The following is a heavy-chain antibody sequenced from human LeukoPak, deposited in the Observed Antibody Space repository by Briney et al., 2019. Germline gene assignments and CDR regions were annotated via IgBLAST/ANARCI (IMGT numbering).Heavy chain of an antibody. V-gene: IGHV4-39*02. D-gene: IGHD5-18*01. Sequence: SETLSLTCTVSGGSISSSSAYWGRIRQPPGKGLHWIGSIYYIKNTYYNPSLKSRLTISADTSTNHFSLPLGSVSATATAVYYCVSPRGFSYGSFDYWGQGTLVTVSS. J-gene: IGHJ4*02. CDR2: IYYIKNT. CDR1: GGSISSSSAY. CDR3: VSPRGFSYGSFDY.